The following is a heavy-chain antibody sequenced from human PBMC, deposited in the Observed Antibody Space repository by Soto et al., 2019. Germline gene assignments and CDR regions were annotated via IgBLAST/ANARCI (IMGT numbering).Heavy chain of an antibody. V-gene: IGHV3-30*03. J-gene: IGHJ6*02. D-gene: IGHD3-10*01. CDR1: GFTFSSNG. CDR3: LHYYGSGSYYYYGMDV. CDR2: ISYDGSNK. Sequence: QVQLVESGGGVVQPGRSLRLSCAASGFTFSSNGMHWVRQAPGKGLEWVAVISYDGSNKYYADSVKGRFTISRDNSKNTLYLQMNSLRAEDTAVYYCLHYYGSGSYYYYGMDVWGQGTTVTVSS.